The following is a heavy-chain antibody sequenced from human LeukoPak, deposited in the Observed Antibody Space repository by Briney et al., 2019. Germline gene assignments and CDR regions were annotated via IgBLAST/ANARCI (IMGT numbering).Heavy chain of an antibody. V-gene: IGHV1-18*01. CDR1: GCTFTSYG. J-gene: IGHJ6*03. Sequence: ASVKVSCKASGCTFTSYGISWVRQAPGQGLEWMGWISAYNGNTNYAQKLQGRVTMTTDTSTSTAYMELRSLRSDDTAVYYCARVYGSGSYYYYYYMDVWGKGTTVTVSS. CDR3: ARVYGSGSYYYYYYMDV. CDR2: ISAYNGNT. D-gene: IGHD3-10*01.